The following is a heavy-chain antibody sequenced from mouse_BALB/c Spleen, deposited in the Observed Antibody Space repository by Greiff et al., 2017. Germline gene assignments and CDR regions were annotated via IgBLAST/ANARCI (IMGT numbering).Heavy chain of an antibody. CDR2: ISDGGSYT. J-gene: IGHJ1*01. V-gene: IGHV5-4*02. CDR1: GFTFSDYY. Sequence: EVHLVESGGGLVKPGGSLKLSCAASGFTFSDYYMYWVRQTPEKRLEWVATISDGGSYTYYPDSVKGRFTISRDNAKNNLYLQMSSLKSEDTAMYYCARDGGVRPRYWYFDVWGAGTTVTVSS. D-gene: IGHD2-14*01. CDR3: ARDGGVRPRYWYFDV.